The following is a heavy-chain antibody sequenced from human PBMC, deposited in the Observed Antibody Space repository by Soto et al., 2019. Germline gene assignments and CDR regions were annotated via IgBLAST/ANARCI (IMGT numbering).Heavy chain of an antibody. Sequence: PSETLSLTCTVSGASITSYYWSWIRQPPGKGLEWIGYIYYSGSTNYNPSLKSRVAISVDTSEKKFSLRLSSVTAADTAVYYCAGTYYYNSGVHYWGQGTLVTVSS. CDR1: GASITSYY. CDR2: IYYSGST. V-gene: IGHV4-59*01. J-gene: IGHJ4*02. CDR3: AGTYYYNSGVHY. D-gene: IGHD3-10*01.